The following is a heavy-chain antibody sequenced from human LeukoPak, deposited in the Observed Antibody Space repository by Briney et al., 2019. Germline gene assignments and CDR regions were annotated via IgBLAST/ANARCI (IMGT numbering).Heavy chain of an antibody. CDR2: IRIKAYGGTT. Sequence: GGSLRLSCTAAGFTFGDYAMSWVRQAPGKGLEWVAFIRIKAYGGTTEYAASVKGRFTISRDDSTSIAYLQINSLKTEDTAVYYCTRDLCSSTSCYAPFDYWGQGTLVTVSS. V-gene: IGHV3-49*04. D-gene: IGHD2-2*01. J-gene: IGHJ4*02. CDR3: TRDLCSSTSCYAPFDY. CDR1: GFTFGDYA.